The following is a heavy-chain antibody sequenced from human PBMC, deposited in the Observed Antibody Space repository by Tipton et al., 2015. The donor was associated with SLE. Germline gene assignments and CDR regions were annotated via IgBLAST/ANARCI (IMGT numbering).Heavy chain of an antibody. CDR1: GFTFSSYS. D-gene: IGHD5-18*01. CDR2: ISTSSSTM. V-gene: IGHV3-48*01. Sequence: GSLRLSCAASGFTFSSYSMNWVRQAPGKGLEWISYISTSSSTMYYAKSVKGRFTISRDNAKNSLYLQMNSLRAEGTAVYYCAREDGCGYHNWGQGTLVIVSS. CDR3: AREDGCGYHN. J-gene: IGHJ4*02.